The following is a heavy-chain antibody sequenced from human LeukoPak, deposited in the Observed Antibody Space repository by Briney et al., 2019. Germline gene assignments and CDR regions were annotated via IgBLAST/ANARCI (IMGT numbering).Heavy chain of an antibody. CDR1: GFTFSSYS. Sequence: PGGSLRLSCAASGFTFSSYSMNWVRQAPGKGLEWVAFIRYDGSNKYYADSVKGRFTISRDNSKNTLYLQMNSLRAEDTAVYYCAKAGAYGDALDYWGQGTLVTVSS. CDR2: IRYDGSNK. J-gene: IGHJ4*02. D-gene: IGHD4-17*01. CDR3: AKAGAYGDALDY. V-gene: IGHV3-30*02.